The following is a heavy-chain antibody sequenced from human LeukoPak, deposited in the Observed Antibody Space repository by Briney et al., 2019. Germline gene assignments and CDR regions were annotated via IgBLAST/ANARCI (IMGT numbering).Heavy chain of an antibody. J-gene: IGHJ5*02. V-gene: IGHV4-61*02. D-gene: IGHD2-15*01. Sequence: SETLSLTCNVSGASISSGYYYWSWIRQPAGKGLEWIGRIYTSGSTNYNPSLKSRVTISVDRSKNQFSLKLSSVTAADTAVYYCARGVGGYCSGGSCYSGPNWFDPWGQGTLVTVSS. CDR3: ARGVGGYCSGGSCYSGPNWFDP. CDR2: IYTSGST. CDR1: GASISSGYYY.